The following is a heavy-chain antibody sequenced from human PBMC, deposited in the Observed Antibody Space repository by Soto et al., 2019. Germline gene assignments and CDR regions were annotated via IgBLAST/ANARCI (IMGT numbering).Heavy chain of an antibody. CDR1: GFTFSGSA. J-gene: IGHJ4*02. CDR3: TRSVVTPGY. D-gene: IGHD2-15*01. Sequence: EVQLVESGGGLVQPGGSLKLSCAASGFTFSGSAMHWVRQASGKGLEWVGRIRSKANSYATAYAASVKGRFTISRDDSKTTAYLQMNSLKTEDTAVYYCTRSVVTPGYWGQGTLVTVSS. CDR2: IRSKANSYAT. V-gene: IGHV3-73*02.